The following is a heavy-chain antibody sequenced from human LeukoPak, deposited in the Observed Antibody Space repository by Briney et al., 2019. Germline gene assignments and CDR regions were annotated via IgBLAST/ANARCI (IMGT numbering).Heavy chain of an antibody. CDR1: GFTFSTYW. CDR2: IKQDGSEK. J-gene: IGHJ4*02. Sequence: GGSLRLSCAASGFTFSTYWATWVRQAPGKGLEWVATIKQDGSEKHYVDSVEGRFTISRDNAKNSLFLQMNSLRAEDTSIYYCMIVYRDDWGQGTLVTVSS. D-gene: IGHD2-21*01. CDR3: MIVYRDD. V-gene: IGHV3-7*01.